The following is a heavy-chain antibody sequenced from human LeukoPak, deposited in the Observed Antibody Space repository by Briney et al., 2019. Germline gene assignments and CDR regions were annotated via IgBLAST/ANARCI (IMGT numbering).Heavy chain of an antibody. Sequence: GGSLRLSCAASGFTFSSYAMHWVRKAPGKGLERVAVISYDGSNKYYAASVKGRFTISRDNSKNTLYLQMNSLRAEDTAVYYCARGNFYSGSGSSPLDYWGQGTLVTVSS. CDR1: GFTFSSYA. D-gene: IGHD3-10*01. CDR2: ISYDGSNK. V-gene: IGHV3-30*04. CDR3: ARGNFYSGSGSSPLDY. J-gene: IGHJ4*02.